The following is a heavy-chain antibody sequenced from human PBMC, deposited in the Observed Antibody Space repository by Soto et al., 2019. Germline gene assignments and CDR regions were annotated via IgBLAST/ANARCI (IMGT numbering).Heavy chain of an antibody. CDR2: ISSSSDYI. J-gene: IGHJ3*02. Sequence: EVQLVESGGGLVKPGGSLRLSCAASGFTFSSYSINWVRQAPGKGLEWVSSISSSSDYIFYADSVKGRFTISRDNAKNSAYVHMNRLRAEDTAVYYCAKSPTGDAFDMWGQWTMVTVS. D-gene: IGHD4-4*01. V-gene: IGHV3-21*01. CDR1: GFTFSSYS. CDR3: AKSPTGDAFDM.